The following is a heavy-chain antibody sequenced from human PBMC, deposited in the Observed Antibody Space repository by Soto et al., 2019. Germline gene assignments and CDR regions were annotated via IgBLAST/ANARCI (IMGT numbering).Heavy chain of an antibody. Sequence: QVQLVESGGGVVQPGRSLRLSCAASGFTFSSYGMHWVRQAPGKGLEWVAVISYDGSNKYYADSVKGRFTISRDNSKNTLYLQMNSLRAEDTAVYYCASDRYSSSSYYYYGMDVWGQGTTVTVSS. CDR1: GFTFSSYG. CDR3: ASDRYSSSSYYYYGMDV. CDR2: ISYDGSNK. V-gene: IGHV3-30*03. J-gene: IGHJ6*02. D-gene: IGHD6-6*01.